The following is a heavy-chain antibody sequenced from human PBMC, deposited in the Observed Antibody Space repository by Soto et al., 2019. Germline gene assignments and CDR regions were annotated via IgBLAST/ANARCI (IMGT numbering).Heavy chain of an antibody. CDR2: ISSSGSTI. CDR1: GFTFSSYE. CDR3: AREGSSGYYIYSHYYYYGMDV. V-gene: IGHV3-48*03. Sequence: XGSLRLSCASSGFTFSSYEMNWVRQAPGKGLEWVSYISSSGSTIYYADSVKGRFTISRDNAKNSLYLQMNSLRAEDTAVYYCAREGSSGYYIYSHYYYYGMDVWGQGTTVTVSS. J-gene: IGHJ6*02. D-gene: IGHD3-22*01.